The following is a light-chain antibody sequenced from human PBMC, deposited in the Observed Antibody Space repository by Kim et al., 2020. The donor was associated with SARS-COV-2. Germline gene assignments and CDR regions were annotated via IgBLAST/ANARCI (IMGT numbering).Light chain of an antibody. CDR2: ANT. CDR3: QSYDSSLKSWV. V-gene: IGLV1-40*01. Sequence: QSVLTQPPSVSGAPGQWVTISCTGSSSNIGTPYDVHWYQHLPGTAPKLLIYANTNRPSGVPDRFSGSRSGTSASLAITGLQAEDEADYYCQSYDSSLKSWVFGGGTQLTVL. CDR1: SSNIGTPYD. J-gene: IGLJ3*02.